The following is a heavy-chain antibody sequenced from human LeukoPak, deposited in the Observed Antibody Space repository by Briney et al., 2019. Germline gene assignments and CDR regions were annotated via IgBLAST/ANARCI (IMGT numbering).Heavy chain of an antibody. V-gene: IGHV3-11*01. Sequence: PGGSLRLSCAASGFTFSDYYMSWIRQAPGKGLEWVSYISSSGSTIYYADSVKGRFTISRDNAKNSLYLQMNSLRAEDTAVYYCAKGPATFIVRATRWGQGTLVTVSS. CDR1: GFTFSDYY. CDR3: AKGPATFIVRATR. D-gene: IGHD1-26*01. CDR2: ISSSGSTI. J-gene: IGHJ4*02.